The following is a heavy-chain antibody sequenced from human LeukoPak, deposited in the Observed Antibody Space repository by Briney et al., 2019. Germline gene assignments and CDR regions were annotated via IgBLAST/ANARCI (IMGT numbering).Heavy chain of an antibody. CDR2: IYSGGST. D-gene: IGHD4-23*01. CDR1: GFTVSSTY. CDR3: ARDYGGNIRGYFDY. V-gene: IGHV3-66*01. Sequence: GRSLRLSCAASGFTVSSTYMSWVRQAPGKGLEWVSVIYSGGSTYYADSVKGRFTISRDNSKNTLYLQMNSLRVEGTAVYYCARDYGGNIRGYFDYWGQGTLVTVSS. J-gene: IGHJ4*02.